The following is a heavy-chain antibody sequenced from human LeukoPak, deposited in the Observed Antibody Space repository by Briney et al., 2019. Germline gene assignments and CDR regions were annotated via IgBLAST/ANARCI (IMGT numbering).Heavy chain of an antibody. Sequence: SETLSLTCAVYGGSFSGYYWSWIRQPPGKGLEWIGEINHSGSTNYNPSLKSRVTISVDTSKNQFSLKLSSVTAADTAVYYCARRRPNAYYYGSGYYFDYWGQGTLVTVSS. J-gene: IGHJ4*02. D-gene: IGHD3-10*01. V-gene: IGHV4-34*01. CDR2: INHSGST. CDR1: GGSFSGYY. CDR3: ARRRPNAYYYGSGYYFDY.